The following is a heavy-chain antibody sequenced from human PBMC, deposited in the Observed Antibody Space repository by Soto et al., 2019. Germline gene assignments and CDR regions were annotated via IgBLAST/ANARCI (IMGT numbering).Heavy chain of an antibody. V-gene: IGHV1-69*13. CDR2: IIPIFGTA. CDR3: ARGWRDFWSGYYYFDY. CDR1: GGTXISYA. J-gene: IGHJ4*02. Sequence: SXKVSCKASGGTXISYAIRLVRQAPGQGLEWMGGIIPIFGTANYAQKFQGRVTITADESTSTAYMELSSLISEETAVYYCARGWRDFWSGYYYFDYWGQGTLGTVS. D-gene: IGHD3-3*01.